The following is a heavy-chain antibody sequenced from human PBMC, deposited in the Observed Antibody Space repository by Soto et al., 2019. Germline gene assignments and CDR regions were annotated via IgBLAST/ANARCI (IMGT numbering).Heavy chain of an antibody. V-gene: IGHV1-46*01. D-gene: IGHD3-22*01. J-gene: IGHJ3*02. CDR3: ARSKGRYDSSGYYYVLDAFDI. CDR2: INPSGGST. Sequence: ASVKVSCKASGYTFTSYYMHCVRQAPGQGLEWMGIINPSGGSTSYAQKFQGRVTMTRDTSTSTVYMELSSLRSEDTAVYYCARSKGRYDSSGYYYVLDAFDIWGQGTMVTVSS. CDR1: GYTFTSYY.